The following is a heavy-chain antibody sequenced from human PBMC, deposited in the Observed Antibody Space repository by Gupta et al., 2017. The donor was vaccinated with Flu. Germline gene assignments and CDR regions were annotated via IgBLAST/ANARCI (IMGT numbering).Heavy chain of an antibody. J-gene: IGHJ4*02. CDR3: ARKEDMITVGGVIVRGPFDY. V-gene: IGHV4-34*01. D-gene: IGHD3-16*02. Sequence: QVQLQQWGAGLLKPSETLSLTCPVYGGSFSGYYWSWIRPPQGQGLQWTGEINHSGSTNYNPSLKSRVTISVDTSKNQFSLKLSSVTAADTAVYYCARKEDMITVGGVIVRGPFDYWGQGTLVTVSS. CDR1: GGSFSGYY. CDR2: INHSGST.